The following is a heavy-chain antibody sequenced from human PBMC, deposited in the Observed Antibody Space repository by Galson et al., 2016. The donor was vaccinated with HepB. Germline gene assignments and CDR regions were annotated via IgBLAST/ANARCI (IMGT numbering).Heavy chain of an antibody. Sequence: SLRLSCASSGFTFNDYAMVWVRQAPGKGPEWVAVLSEDGSDKNYPGSAKGRFIISRDNSRNMLYLEANRLRAEDTAVYYCARASTKGGTYCFDPWGQGTLVTVSS. CDR3: ARASTKGGTYCFDP. V-gene: IGHV3-30-3*01. D-gene: IGHD3-16*01. J-gene: IGHJ5*02. CDR1: GFTFNDYA. CDR2: LSEDGSDK.